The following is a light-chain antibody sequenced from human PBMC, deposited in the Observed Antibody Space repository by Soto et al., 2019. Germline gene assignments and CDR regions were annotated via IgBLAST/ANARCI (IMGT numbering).Light chain of an antibody. Sequence: QSALTQPRSVSGSPGQSVSISCTGTSSDVGGYTYVSWYQHHPGKAPKLLIYEVNNRPSGVSDRFSGSKSGNVASLTISWLQAADEADYYCSLYTSENAYVFGTGTKVTV. CDR1: SSDVGGYTY. J-gene: IGLJ1*01. CDR2: EVN. CDR3: SLYTSENAYV. V-gene: IGLV2-11*01.